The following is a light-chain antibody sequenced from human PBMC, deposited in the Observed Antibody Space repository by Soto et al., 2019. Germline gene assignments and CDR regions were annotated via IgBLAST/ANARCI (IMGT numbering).Light chain of an antibody. V-gene: IGLV2-14*03. J-gene: IGLJ1*01. Sequence: QSALTQPASVSGSPGQSITISCTGTSSDVGRYNYVSWYQHHPGKAPKLIFYDVSNRPSGVAERFSVSKSGYTDSLTISGLQAEDEADYYCNSYTTSSTYVFGTGTKLTVL. CDR1: SSDVGRYNY. CDR3: NSYTTSSTYV. CDR2: DVS.